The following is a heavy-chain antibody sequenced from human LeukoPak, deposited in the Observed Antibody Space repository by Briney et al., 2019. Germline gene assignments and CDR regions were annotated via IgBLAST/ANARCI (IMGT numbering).Heavy chain of an antibody. CDR1: GYSFSSHW. Sequence: HGESLKISCKGSGYSFSSHWIGWVRQMPGKGLEWMGIIYPGDSDTRYSPSFQGQVTISADKSIRTAYLQWSSLKASDTAMYYCARHLGQRYSSSVDYWGQGTLVTVSS. D-gene: IGHD6-19*01. V-gene: IGHV5-51*01. CDR2: IYPGDSDT. CDR3: ARHLGQRYSSSVDY. J-gene: IGHJ4*02.